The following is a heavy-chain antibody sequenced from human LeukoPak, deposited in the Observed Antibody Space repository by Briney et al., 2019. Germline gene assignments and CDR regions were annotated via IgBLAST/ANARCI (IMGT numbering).Heavy chain of an antibody. CDR3: ARDSTPYYDRYYMDV. D-gene: IGHD3-3*01. CDR2: ISAYNGNT. V-gene: IGHV1-18*01. Sequence: ASVKVSCTASGYSFNNYGISWVRQAPGQGLEWMGWISAYNGNTNYAQKLQGRVTMTTDTSTNTAYMELRSLRADDTAVYYCARDSTPYYDRYYMDVWGKGTTVTVSS. J-gene: IGHJ6*03. CDR1: GYSFNNYG.